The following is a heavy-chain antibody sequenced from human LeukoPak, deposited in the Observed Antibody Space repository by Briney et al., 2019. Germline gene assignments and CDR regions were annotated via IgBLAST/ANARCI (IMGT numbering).Heavy chain of an antibody. D-gene: IGHD2-2*01. J-gene: IGHJ4*02. CDR3: WRDPCSIGFNSFDY. V-gene: IGHV3-33*08. CDR2: IWYDGSNK. CDR1: VFTLRSYG. Sequence: PGGSLRLSYAPCVFTLRSYGMHCVRQAPGRGLEWVAVIWYDGSNKYYVDSVKGRFTISRDNSKNTVYLQMNSLRAEDTAVYYCWRDPCSIGFNSFDYWGQGTLVTVSS.